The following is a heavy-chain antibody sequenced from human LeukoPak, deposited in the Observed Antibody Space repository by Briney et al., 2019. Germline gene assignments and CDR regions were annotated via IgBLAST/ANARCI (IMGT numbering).Heavy chain of an antibody. CDR3: ARDIVVVPAAHNWFDP. V-gene: IGHV1-18*01. CDR2: ISAYNGNT. Sequence: ASVKVSCKASGYTITSYGISWVRQAPGQGLEWMGWISAYNGNTNYAQKLQGRVTMTTDTSTSTAYMELRSLRSDDTAVYYCARDIVVVPAAHNWFDPWGQGTLVTVSS. J-gene: IGHJ5*02. CDR1: GYTITSYG. D-gene: IGHD2-2*01.